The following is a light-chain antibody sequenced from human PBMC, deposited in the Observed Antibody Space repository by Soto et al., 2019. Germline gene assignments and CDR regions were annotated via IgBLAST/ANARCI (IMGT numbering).Light chain of an antibody. J-gene: IGKJ5*01. CDR1: QSVGSL. CDR2: RAS. Sequence: EIVLTQSPATLSVSPGEGATLSRRASQSVGSLLAWYQQKPGQAPRLLIYRASSRATGISGSFSGSGSGTEFTLTITSLQSEDFGVYYCQQYNKWPITFGQGTRLEIK. V-gene: IGKV3-15*01. CDR3: QQYNKWPIT.